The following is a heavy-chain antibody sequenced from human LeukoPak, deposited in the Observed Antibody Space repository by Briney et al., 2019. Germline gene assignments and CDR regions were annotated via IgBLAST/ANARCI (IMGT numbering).Heavy chain of an antibody. Sequence: ASVKVSCKASGYSFSDYAITRVRQAPGQGLEWMGWISAYNGNTNYAQKLQGRVTMTTDTSTSTAYMELRSLRSDDTAVYYCARDSHYYMDVWGKGTTVTVSS. CDR1: GYSFSDYA. J-gene: IGHJ6*03. CDR2: ISAYNGNT. V-gene: IGHV1-18*01. CDR3: ARDSHYYMDV.